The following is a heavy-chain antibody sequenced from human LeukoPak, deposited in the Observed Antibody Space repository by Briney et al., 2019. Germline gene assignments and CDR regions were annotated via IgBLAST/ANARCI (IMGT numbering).Heavy chain of an antibody. CDR2: INHSGST. Sequence: SETLSLTCAVYGGSFSGYYWSWIHQPPGKGLEWIGEINHSGSTNYNPSLKSRVTISVDTSKNQFSLKLSSVTAADTAVYYCARGRPEWLLVFYYYYYMDVWGKGTTVTVSS. D-gene: IGHD3-3*01. CDR3: ARGRPEWLLVFYYYYYMDV. CDR1: GGSFSGYY. J-gene: IGHJ6*03. V-gene: IGHV4-34*01.